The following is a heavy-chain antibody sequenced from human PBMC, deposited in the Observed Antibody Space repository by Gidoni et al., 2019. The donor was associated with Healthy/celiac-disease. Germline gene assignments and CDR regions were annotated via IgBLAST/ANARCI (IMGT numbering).Heavy chain of an antibody. Sequence: QVQLVESGGGVVQPGRSLRLPCAASGFSFSSYGMHWARQAPGKGLEWVAVIWYDGSNKYYADSVKGRFTISRDNSKNTLYLQMNSLRAEDTAVYYGARDRRGYNWNDGWFDPWGQGTLVTVSS. CDR1: GFSFSSYG. CDR2: IWYDGSNK. V-gene: IGHV3-33*01. CDR3: ARDRRGYNWNDGWFDP. J-gene: IGHJ5*02. D-gene: IGHD1-1*01.